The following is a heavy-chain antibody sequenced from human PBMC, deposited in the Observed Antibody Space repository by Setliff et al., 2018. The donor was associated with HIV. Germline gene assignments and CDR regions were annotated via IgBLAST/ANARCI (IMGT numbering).Heavy chain of an antibody. CDR3: ARGDSSWYNAY. J-gene: IGHJ4*02. D-gene: IGHD6-13*01. CDR1: GFTFSSYE. CDR2: ISDSGSTK. Sequence: PGGSLRLSCAASGFTFSSYEMNWVRQTPEKGLEWVSYISDSGSTKYYADSVKGRFTISRDNSKNTLYLQMNSLRVEDTAVYYCARGDSSWYNAYWGQGTLVTVSS. V-gene: IGHV3-48*03.